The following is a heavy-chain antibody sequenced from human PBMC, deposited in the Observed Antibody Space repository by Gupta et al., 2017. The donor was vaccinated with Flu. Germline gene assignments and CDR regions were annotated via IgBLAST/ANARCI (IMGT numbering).Heavy chain of an antibody. D-gene: IGHD1-26*01. CDR1: GFPFRRYE. CDR3: ARDFSTVGNHYFDY. Sequence: EVQLVESGGGLVQPGGSLRLSCAASGFPFRRYEMNGVRRAPGEGLEWVSYISSTGSTIYYADSAKGRFTISRDNAKNSLYLQMNSLRAEDTAVYYCARDFSTVGNHYFDYWGQGTLVTVSS. V-gene: IGHV3-48*03. J-gene: IGHJ4*02. CDR2: ISSTGSTI.